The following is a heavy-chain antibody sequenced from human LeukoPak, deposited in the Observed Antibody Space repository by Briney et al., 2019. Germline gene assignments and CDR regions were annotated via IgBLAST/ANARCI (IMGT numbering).Heavy chain of an antibody. V-gene: IGHV1-18*01. Sequence: GASVKVPCKASGYTFTSYGISWVRQAPGQGLEWMGWISAYNGNTNYAQKLQGRVTMTTDTSTSTAYMELRSLRSDDTAVYYCARVTGGGSCYLCVPPYYYYYMDVWGKGTTVTISS. CDR3: ARVTGGGSCYLCVPPYYYYYMDV. CDR2: ISAYNGNT. D-gene: IGHD2-15*01. CDR1: GYTFTSYG. J-gene: IGHJ6*03.